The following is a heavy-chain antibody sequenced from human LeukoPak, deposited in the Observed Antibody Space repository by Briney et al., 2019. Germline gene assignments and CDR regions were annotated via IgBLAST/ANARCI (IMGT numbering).Heavy chain of an antibody. J-gene: IGHJ4*02. CDR2: ISGSGGST. Sequence: TGASLRLSCAASGFTFSSYAMSWVRQAPGKGLEWVSAISGSGGSTYYADSVKGRFTIPRDNSKNTLYLQMNSLRAEDTAVYYCAKARLGPYCGGDCYSDYWGQGTLATVSS. D-gene: IGHD2-21*02. V-gene: IGHV3-23*01. CDR1: GFTFSSYA. CDR3: AKARLGPYCGGDCYSDY.